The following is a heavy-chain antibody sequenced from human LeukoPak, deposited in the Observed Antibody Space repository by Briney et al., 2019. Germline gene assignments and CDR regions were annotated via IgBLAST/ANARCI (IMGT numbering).Heavy chain of an antibody. CDR2: IYYSGST. CDR3: ARSLYYYGSGQNWFDP. D-gene: IGHD3-10*01. Sequence: SETLSLTCTVSGGSISSYYWSWIRQPPGKGLEWIGYIYYSGSTNYNPSLKSRVTISVDTSKNQFSLKLSSVTAADTAVYYCARSLYYYGSGQNWFDPWGQGILVTVSS. V-gene: IGHV4-59*01. CDR1: GGSISSYY. J-gene: IGHJ5*02.